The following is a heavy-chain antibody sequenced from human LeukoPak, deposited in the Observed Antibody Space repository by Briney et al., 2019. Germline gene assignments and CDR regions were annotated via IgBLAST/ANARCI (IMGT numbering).Heavy chain of an antibody. CDR2: ISGSGGST. Sequence: PGGSLRLSCAASGFTFSSYAMSWVRQAPGKGLEWVSAISGSGGSTYYADSVKGRFTISRDNAKNSLYLQMNSLRAEDTAVYYCASLDWNYVDYYYGMDVWGQGTTVTVSS. V-gene: IGHV3-23*01. CDR3: ASLDWNYVDYYYGMDV. J-gene: IGHJ6*02. D-gene: IGHD1-7*01. CDR1: GFTFSSYA.